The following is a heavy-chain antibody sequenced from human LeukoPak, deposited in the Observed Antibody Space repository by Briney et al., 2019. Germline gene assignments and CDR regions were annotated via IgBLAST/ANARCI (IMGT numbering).Heavy chain of an antibody. V-gene: IGHV1-2*02. CDR3: ARARYGYDAFDI. Sequence: ASVKVSCKASGYTFTGYYMHWVRQAPGQGLEWMGWINPNSGGTNYAQKFQGRVTMTRDTSISTAYMELSRLRSDDTAVYYCARARYGYDAFDIWGQGTVVSVSS. J-gene: IGHJ3*02. D-gene: IGHD3-16*02. CDR2: INPNSGGT. CDR1: GYTFTGYY.